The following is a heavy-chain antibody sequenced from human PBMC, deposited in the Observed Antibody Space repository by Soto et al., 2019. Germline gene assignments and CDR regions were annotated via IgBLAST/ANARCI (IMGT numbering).Heavy chain of an antibody. CDR1: GFTFSSYW. D-gene: IGHD3-10*01. CDR2: IKQDGSEK. CDR3: ARDSHGQVVGTGETYGSGTPWR. J-gene: IGHJ4*02. V-gene: IGHV3-7*01. Sequence: EVQLVESGGGLVQPGGSLRLSCAASGFTFSSYWMSWVRQAPGKGLEWVANIKQDGSEKYYVDSVKGRFTISRDNAKNSLYLQMNSLRAGETAVYYCARDSHGQVVGTGETYGSGTPWRWGQGTLVTVSS.